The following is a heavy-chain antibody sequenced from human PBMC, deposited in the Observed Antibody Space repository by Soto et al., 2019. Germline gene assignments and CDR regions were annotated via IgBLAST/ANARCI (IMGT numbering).Heavy chain of an antibody. J-gene: IGHJ6*02. CDR1: GFTVSSNY. CDR3: ARDDAYSSGGSRWTGYYGMDV. D-gene: IGHD2-15*01. V-gene: IGHV3-53*01. Sequence: GGSLRLSCAASGFTVSSNYMSWVRQAPGKGLEWVSVIYSGGSTYYADSVKGRFTISRDNSKNTLYLQMNSLRAEDTAVYYCARDDAYSSGGSRWTGYYGMDVWGQGTTVTVSS. CDR2: IYSGGST.